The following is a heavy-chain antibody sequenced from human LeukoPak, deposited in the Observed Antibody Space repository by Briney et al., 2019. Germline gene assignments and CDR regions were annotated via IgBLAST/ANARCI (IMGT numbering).Heavy chain of an antibody. D-gene: IGHD5-12*01. Sequence: GGSLRLSCAASGFTFSSYAMHWVRQAPGKGLEWVAVISYDGSNKYYADSVEGRFTISRDNSKNTLYLQMNSLRAEDTAVYYCARVSDDSGYPFTLDYWGQGTLATVSS. CDR3: ARVSDDSGYPFTLDY. CDR2: ISYDGSNK. V-gene: IGHV3-30*04. J-gene: IGHJ4*02. CDR1: GFTFSSYA.